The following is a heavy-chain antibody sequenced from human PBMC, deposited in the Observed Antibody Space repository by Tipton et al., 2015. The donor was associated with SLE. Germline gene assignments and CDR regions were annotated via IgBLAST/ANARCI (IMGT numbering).Heavy chain of an antibody. CDR2: IYYSGST. CDR1: GGSFSGYY. CDR3: ARDPGLYSGSYPTSFDY. D-gene: IGHD1-26*01. J-gene: IGHJ4*02. V-gene: IGHV4-59*12. Sequence: TLSLSCAVYGGSFSGYYWSWIRQPPGKGLEWIGYIYYSGSTNYNPSLKSRVTISVDTSKNQFSLKLSSVTAADTAVYYCARDPGLYSGSYPTSFDYWGQGTLVTVSS.